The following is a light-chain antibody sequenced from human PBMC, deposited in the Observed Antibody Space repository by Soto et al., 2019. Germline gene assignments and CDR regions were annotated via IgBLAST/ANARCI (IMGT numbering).Light chain of an antibody. CDR2: DTS. V-gene: IGKV3-15*01. CDR3: QQYNSYS. CDR1: QSVSSD. J-gene: IGKJ1*01. Sequence: EIVMTQSPATLSVSPGERATLSCRASQSVSSDLAWYQQKPGQTPRLLIYDTSIRATGVPARFSGSGSGTEFTLTISSLQPDDFATYYCQQYNSYSFGQGTKVDIK.